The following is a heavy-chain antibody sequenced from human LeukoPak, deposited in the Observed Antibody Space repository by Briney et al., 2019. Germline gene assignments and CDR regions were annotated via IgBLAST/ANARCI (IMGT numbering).Heavy chain of an antibody. CDR3: AKGAYDYIEIAYFDY. CDR1: GFSFNNYA. D-gene: IGHD5-12*01. V-gene: IGHV3-23*01. Sequence: GGSLRLSCVASGFSFNNYAMNWVRQAPGKGLEWVSLIIGSSGSTFYADSVKGRLTISRDKSKNTLYLQMNSLRAEDTAVYYCAKGAYDYIEIAYFDYWGQGSLITVSS. J-gene: IGHJ4*02. CDR2: IIGSSGST.